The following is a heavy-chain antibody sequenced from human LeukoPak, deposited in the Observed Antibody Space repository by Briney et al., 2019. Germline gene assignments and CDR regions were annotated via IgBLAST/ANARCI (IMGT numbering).Heavy chain of an antibody. CDR3: ARGPRRGDDSSGYYSWDFDY. CDR1: GFTFDDYA. V-gene: IGHV3-9*01. J-gene: IGHJ4*02. CDR2: ISWNSGSI. Sequence: GGSLRLSCAASGFTFDDYAMHWVRQAPGKGLEWVSGISWNSGSIGYADSVKGRFTISRDNAKNSLFLQMNSLRDEDTAVYYCARGPRRGDDSSGYYSWDFDYWGQGTLVTVSS. D-gene: IGHD3-22*01.